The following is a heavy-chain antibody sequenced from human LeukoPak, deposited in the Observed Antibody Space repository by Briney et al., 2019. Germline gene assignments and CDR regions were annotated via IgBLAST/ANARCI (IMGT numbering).Heavy chain of an antibody. D-gene: IGHD1-26*01. CDR2: ISRDGGTT. CDR1: GFTFDDYT. Sequence: GGSLRLSCAASGFTFDDYTMHWVRQAPGKGLEWVSLISRDGGTTYYADSVKGRFTISRDNSKNTLYLQMNSLRAEDTAVYYCAKDGGGSYYDYYYYYMDVWGKGTTVTVSS. CDR3: AKDGGGSYYDYYYYYMDV. V-gene: IGHV3-43*01. J-gene: IGHJ6*03.